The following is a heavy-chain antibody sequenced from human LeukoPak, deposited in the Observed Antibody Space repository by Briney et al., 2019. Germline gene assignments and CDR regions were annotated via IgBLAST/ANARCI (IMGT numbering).Heavy chain of an antibody. CDR3: VRQSRGDAVSN. D-gene: IGHD5-24*01. J-gene: IGHJ4*02. CDR2: IKQDGSEK. Sequence: GGSLRLSCAASGFTLSSYAMSWVRQAPGKGLEWVANIKQDGSEKYYVDSVKGRVTISRDNAKNSLYLQMNSLRAEDTAVYYCVRQSRGDAVSNWGQGTLVTVSS. V-gene: IGHV3-7*01. CDR1: GFTLSSYA.